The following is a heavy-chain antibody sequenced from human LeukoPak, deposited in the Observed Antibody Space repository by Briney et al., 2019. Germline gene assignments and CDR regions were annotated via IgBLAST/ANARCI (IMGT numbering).Heavy chain of an antibody. Sequence: PGGSLRLSCAASGFTFNIYAMSWVRQAPGKGLEWVSSISSSSSYIYYADSVKGRFTISRDNAKNSLYLQMNSLRAEDTAVYYCARDLQSVPQGAFDIWGQGTMVTVSS. J-gene: IGHJ3*02. D-gene: IGHD4-11*01. V-gene: IGHV3-21*01. CDR1: GFTFNIYA. CDR3: ARDLQSVPQGAFDI. CDR2: ISSSSSYI.